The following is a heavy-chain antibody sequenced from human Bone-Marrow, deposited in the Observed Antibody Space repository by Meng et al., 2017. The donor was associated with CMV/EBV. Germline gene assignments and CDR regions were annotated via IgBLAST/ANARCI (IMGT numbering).Heavy chain of an antibody. Sequence: GESLKISCAASGFTFSSHWMSWVRQAPGKGLEWVANIKQDGSEKYYVDSVKGRFTISRDNAKNSLYLQMNSLRAEDTAVYYCARAGYSSSWPPYYYYYYGMDVWGQGTTVTVSS. CDR1: GFTFSSHW. D-gene: IGHD6-13*01. CDR2: IKQDGSEK. V-gene: IGHV3-7*01. CDR3: ARAGYSSSWPPYYYYYYGMDV. J-gene: IGHJ6*02.